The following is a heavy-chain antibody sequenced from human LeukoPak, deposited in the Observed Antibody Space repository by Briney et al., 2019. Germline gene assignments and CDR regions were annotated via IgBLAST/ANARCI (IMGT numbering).Heavy chain of an antibody. Sequence: GGSLRLSCTASGFTFGDYAMSWVRQAPGKGLEWVGFIRSKAYGGTTEYAASVKGRFTISRDDSKSIAYLQMNSLKTEDTAVYYCAQGSLVDYWGQGTLVTVSS. CDR3: AQGSLVDY. CDR1: GFTFGDYA. V-gene: IGHV3-49*04. D-gene: IGHD3-10*01. CDR2: IRSKAYGGTT. J-gene: IGHJ4*02.